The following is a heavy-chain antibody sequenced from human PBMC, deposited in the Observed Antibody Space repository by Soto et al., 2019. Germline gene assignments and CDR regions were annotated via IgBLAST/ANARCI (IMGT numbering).Heavy chain of an antibody. D-gene: IGHD3-22*01. CDR1: GFTFSSYA. CDR2: ISGSGGST. CDR3: AKDNNYYDGDYFDY. J-gene: IGHJ4*02. Sequence: GGSLRLSCAASGFTFSSYAMSWARQAPGKGLEWVSAISGSGGSTYYADSVKGRFTISRDNSKNTLYLQMNSLRAEDTAVYYCAKDNNYYDGDYFDYWGQGTLVTSPQ. V-gene: IGHV3-23*01.